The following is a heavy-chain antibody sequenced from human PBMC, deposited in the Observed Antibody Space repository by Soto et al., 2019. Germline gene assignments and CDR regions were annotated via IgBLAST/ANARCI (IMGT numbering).Heavy chain of an antibody. V-gene: IGHV4-59*01. CDR3: ASRPRGWLGDAFDI. Sequence: SETLSLTCTVSGGSISSYYWSWIRQPPGKGLEWIGYIYYSGSTNYNPSLKSRVTISVDTSKNQFSLKLSSVTAADTAVYYCASRPRGWLGDAFDIWGQGTMVTVSS. CDR2: IYYSGST. D-gene: IGHD6-19*01. J-gene: IGHJ3*02. CDR1: GGSISSYY.